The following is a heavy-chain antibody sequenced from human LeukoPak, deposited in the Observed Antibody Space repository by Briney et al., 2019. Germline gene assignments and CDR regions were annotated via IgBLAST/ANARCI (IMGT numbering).Heavy chain of an antibody. Sequence: SQTLSLTCTVSGGAISSGSYYWSWIRQPAGKGLEWIGRIYTSGSTNYNPSLKSRVTISVDTSKNQFSLKLSSVTAADTAVYYCARDLYYDSSGYYFEPDYWGQGTLVTVSS. J-gene: IGHJ4*02. CDR3: ARDLYYDSSGYYFEPDY. CDR1: GGAISSGSYY. CDR2: IYTSGST. D-gene: IGHD3-22*01. V-gene: IGHV4-61*02.